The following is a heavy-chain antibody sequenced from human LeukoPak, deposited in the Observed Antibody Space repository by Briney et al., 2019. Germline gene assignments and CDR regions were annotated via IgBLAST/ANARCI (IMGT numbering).Heavy chain of an antibody. D-gene: IGHD1-26*01. CDR2: IRNKSDGGTA. CDR3: TTWGGSFSRY. V-gene: IGHV3-15*01. Sequence: GGSLRLSRAASGFTFSNAWMAWVRQAPGKGLVFVGRIRNKSDGGTADSADPLKGRITISRDDSTNTLYLQMNSLETEDTAVYYCTTWGGSFSRYWGQGTLVTVSS. CDR1: GFTFSNAW. J-gene: IGHJ4*02.